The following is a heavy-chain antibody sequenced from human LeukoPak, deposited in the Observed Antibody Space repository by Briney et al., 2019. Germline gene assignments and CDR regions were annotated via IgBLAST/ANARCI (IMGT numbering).Heavy chain of an antibody. D-gene: IGHD6-13*01. J-gene: IGHJ4*02. Sequence: SVKVSCKASGYTFTGYYMHWVRQAPGQGLEWMGRIIPIHGSVNYAQKFQGRVTFTADKSTTTAYMELTSLRSEDTAVYFCARASELTYSSWYVPPFDSWGQGTPVTVSS. V-gene: IGHV1-69*08. CDR1: GYTFTGYY. CDR2: IIPIHGSV. CDR3: ARASELTYSSWYVPPFDS.